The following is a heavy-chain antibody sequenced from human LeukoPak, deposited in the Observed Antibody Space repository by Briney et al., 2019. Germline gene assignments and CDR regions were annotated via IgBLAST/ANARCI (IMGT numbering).Heavy chain of an antibody. CDR2: INHSGST. J-gene: IGHJ5*02. CDR1: DGSFSRYY. V-gene: IGHV4-34*01. D-gene: IGHD6-19*01. CDR3: ARGRYSSGRYGGWFDP. Sequence: SETLSLTCAVYDGSFSRYYWNWIRQPPGKGLEWIGEINHSGSTNYNPSLKSRVTISVDTSKNQFSLKLSSVTAADTAVYYCARGRYSSGRYGGWFDPWGQGTLVTVSS.